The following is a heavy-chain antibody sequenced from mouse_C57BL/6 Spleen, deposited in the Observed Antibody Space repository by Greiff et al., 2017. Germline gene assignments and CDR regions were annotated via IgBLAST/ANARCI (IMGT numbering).Heavy chain of an antibody. Sequence: EVKLMESGPGLVKPSQSLSLTCSVTGYSITSGYYWNWFRQFPGNKLEWMGYISYDGSNNYNPSLKNRISITRDTSKNQFFLKLNSVTTEDTATYYCARGGTAQGFAYWGQGTLVTVSA. CDR3: ARGGTAQGFAY. CDR2: ISYDGSN. CDR1: GYSITSGYY. D-gene: IGHD3-2*02. V-gene: IGHV3-6*01. J-gene: IGHJ3*01.